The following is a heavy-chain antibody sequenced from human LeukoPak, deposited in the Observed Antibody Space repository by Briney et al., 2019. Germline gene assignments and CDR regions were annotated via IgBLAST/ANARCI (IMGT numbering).Heavy chain of an antibody. V-gene: IGHV3-7*01. D-gene: IGHD2-2*01. Sequence: PGGSLRLSCAASGFTFSSYGMNWVRQAPGKGLEWVANIKQDGSEKYYVDSVKGRFTISRDNAKNSLYLQMNSLRAEDTAVYYCARGRYCSSTSCYLDYWGQGTLVTVSS. CDR1: GFTFSSYG. J-gene: IGHJ4*02. CDR3: ARGRYCSSTSCYLDY. CDR2: IKQDGSEK.